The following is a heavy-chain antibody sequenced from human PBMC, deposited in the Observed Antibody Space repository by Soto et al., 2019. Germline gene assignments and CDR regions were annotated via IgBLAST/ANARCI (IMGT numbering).Heavy chain of an antibody. D-gene: IGHD6-13*01. J-gene: IGHJ4*02. CDR2: IYPGDHET. CDR3: ARSPRSSPYFDY. V-gene: IGHV5-51*01. CDR1: GYTFSDFW. Sequence: GESLRISCPGSGYTFSDFWIGWVRQLPGKGLEWMGIIYPGDHETRYSPSFHGKVTISADKSINTAYLQWNSLEASDTAFYFCARSPRSSPYFDYWGQGALVTVSS.